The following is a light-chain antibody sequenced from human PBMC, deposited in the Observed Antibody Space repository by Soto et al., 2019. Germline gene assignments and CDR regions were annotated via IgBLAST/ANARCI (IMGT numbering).Light chain of an antibody. Sequence: EIVMTQSPATLYVSPGERATLSCRASQSVTSSLAWYQQKPGQAHRLLIYGESTVATGVPARFSGSGSGTEFPLTISSVQSEDLAVSHWQQYNHWRRPCGQGTKVEL. CDR3: QQYNHWRRP. V-gene: IGKV3-15*01. CDR1: QSVTSS. J-gene: IGKJ1*01. CDR2: GES.